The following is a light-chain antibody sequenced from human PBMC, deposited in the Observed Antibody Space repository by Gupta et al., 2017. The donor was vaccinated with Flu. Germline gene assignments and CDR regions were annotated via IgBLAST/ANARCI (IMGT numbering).Light chain of an antibody. V-gene: IGKV1-39*01. J-gene: IGKJ2*02. CDR3: QESYNSPPART. Sequence: RVSITCRAGQNIKGALNWFQQKAGEAPKLLISGTSRLRSGVPSRFSGSSSGTEFTLTINSLQPEDSATYYCQESYNSPPARTFGQGTKVEIK. CDR1: QNIKGA. CDR2: GTS.